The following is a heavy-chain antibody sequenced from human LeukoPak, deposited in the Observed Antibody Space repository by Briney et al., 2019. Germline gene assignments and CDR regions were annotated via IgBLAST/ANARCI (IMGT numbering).Heavy chain of an antibody. V-gene: IGHV4-30-4*01. J-gene: IGHJ4*02. D-gene: IGHD6-13*01. CDR1: GGSISSGDYY. CDR3: ARHLSSGSSWYNDY. Sequence: SQTLSLTCTVSGGSISSGDYYWSWIRQPPGKGLEWIGYIYYSGSTYYNPSLKSRVTISVDTSKNQFSQKLSSVTAAETAVYYCARHLSSGSSWYNDYWGQGTLVTVSS. CDR2: IYYSGST.